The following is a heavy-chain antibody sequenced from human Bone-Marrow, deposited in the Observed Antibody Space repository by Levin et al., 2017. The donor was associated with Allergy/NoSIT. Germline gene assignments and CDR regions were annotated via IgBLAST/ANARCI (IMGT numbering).Heavy chain of an antibody. D-gene: IGHD1-26*01. V-gene: IGHV1-2*06. CDR2: INPNSGGT. J-gene: IGHJ6*02. Sequence: ASVKVSCKASGYTFTGYYMHWVRQAPGQGLEWMGRINPNSGGTNYAQKFQGRVTMTRDTSISTAYMELSRLRSDDTAVYYCARDMGVGATPTPSGMDVWGQGTTVTVSS. CDR1: GYTFTGYY. CDR3: ARDMGVGATPTPSGMDV.